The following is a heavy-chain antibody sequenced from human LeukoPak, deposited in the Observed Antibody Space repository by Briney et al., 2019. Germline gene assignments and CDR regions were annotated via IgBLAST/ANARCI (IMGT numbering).Heavy chain of an antibody. CDR1: GFSFSNYP. V-gene: IGHV3-23*01. Sequence: PGGSLRLSCAASGFSFSNYPMSWVRQAPGKGLEWVSAITTGGGTYYAGSVKGRFSISRDNSKNTEYLQMNSLRVEDTAVYYCAKEDFSDHTTGFGPWGQGTLVTVSS. D-gene: IGHD1-1*01. CDR3: AKEDFSDHTTGFGP. CDR2: ITTGGGT. J-gene: IGHJ5*02.